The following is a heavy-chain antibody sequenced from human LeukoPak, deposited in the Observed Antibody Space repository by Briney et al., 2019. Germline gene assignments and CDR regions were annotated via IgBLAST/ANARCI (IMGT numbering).Heavy chain of an antibody. J-gene: IGHJ4*02. CDR1: GFTFTSYA. D-gene: IGHD6-19*01. CDR3: AKAIAVAEGY. V-gene: IGHV3-23*01. Sequence: GGSLRLSCAASGFTFTSYAMSWVRQAPGMGLEWVSAISGSGGSTYYADSVKGRFTISRDNSKNTLYLQMNSLRAEDTAVYYCAKAIAVAEGYWGQGTLVTVSS. CDR2: ISGSGGST.